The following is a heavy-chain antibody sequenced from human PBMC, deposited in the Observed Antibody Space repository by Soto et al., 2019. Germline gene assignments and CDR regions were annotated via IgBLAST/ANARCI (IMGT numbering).Heavy chain of an antibody. D-gene: IGHD4-17*01. J-gene: IGHJ4*02. CDR2: IYYSGST. V-gene: IGHV4-30-4*01. CDR1: GGSISSGAYY. CDR3: ARDNYGDTYYFDY. Sequence: QVQLQESGPGLVKPSQTLSLTCTVSGGSISSGAYYWSWVRQPPGKGLEWIGYIYYSGSTYYNPSLKMRVTISVDTSKNQFSLKLSSVTATDTAVYYCARDNYGDTYYFDYWGQGTLVTVSS.